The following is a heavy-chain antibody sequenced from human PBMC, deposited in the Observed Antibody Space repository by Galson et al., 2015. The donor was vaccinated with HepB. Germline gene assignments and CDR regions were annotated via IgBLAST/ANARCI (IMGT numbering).Heavy chain of an antibody. D-gene: IGHD3-9*01. J-gene: IGHJ5*02. Sequence: SLRLSYAASGFTFSSYAMSWVHQAPGKGLEWVSAISGRGGSTYYTDSVKGRFTISRDNSKNTLYLQMNSLRAEDTAVYYCAKDPEADDILIRGVWFDPWGQGTLVTVSS. V-gene: IGHV3-23*01. CDR3: AKDPEADDILIRGVWFDP. CDR1: GFTFSSYA. CDR2: ISGRGGST.